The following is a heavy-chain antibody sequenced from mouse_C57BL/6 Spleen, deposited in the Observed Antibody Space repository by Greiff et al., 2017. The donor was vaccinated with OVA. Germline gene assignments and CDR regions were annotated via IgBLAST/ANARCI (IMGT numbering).Heavy chain of an antibody. Sequence: VQLQQSGPELVKPGASVKISCKASGYSFTGYYMNWVKQSPEKSLEWIGEINPSTGGTTYNQKFKAKATLTVDKSSSTAYMQLKSLTSEDSAVYYCARSDYSSSWFAYWGQGTLVTVSA. CDR1: GYSFTGYY. D-gene: IGHD2-5*01. CDR2: INPSTGGT. V-gene: IGHV1-42*01. J-gene: IGHJ3*01. CDR3: ARSDYSSSWFAY.